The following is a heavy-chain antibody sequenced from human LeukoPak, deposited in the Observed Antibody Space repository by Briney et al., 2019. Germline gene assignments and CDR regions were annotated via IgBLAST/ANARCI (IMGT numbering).Heavy chain of an antibody. CDR3: AKDWGYYYDSSGFMDV. Sequence: GGSLRLSCAASGFTFSSYAMSWVRQAPGKGLEWVSAISGSGGSTYYADSVKGRFTISRDNSKNTLHLQMNSLRAEDTAVYYCAKDWGYYYDSSGFMDVWGQGTTVTVSS. CDR1: GFTFSSYA. V-gene: IGHV3-23*01. D-gene: IGHD3-22*01. CDR2: ISGSGGST. J-gene: IGHJ6*02.